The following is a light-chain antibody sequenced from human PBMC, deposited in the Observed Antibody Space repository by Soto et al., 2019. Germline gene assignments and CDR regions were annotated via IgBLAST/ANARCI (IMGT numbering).Light chain of an antibody. Sequence: QPVLTQPPSVSGAPGQRVTISCTGSSSNIGAGYDVHWYQQLPGTAPKLLIYGNTNRPSGVPDRFSGSKSGTSASLAITGLQAEDEADYYCKSYDSSLSSWVFGGGTKLTVL. CDR2: GNT. CDR3: KSYDSSLSSWV. V-gene: IGLV1-40*01. J-gene: IGLJ3*02. CDR1: SSNIGAGYD.